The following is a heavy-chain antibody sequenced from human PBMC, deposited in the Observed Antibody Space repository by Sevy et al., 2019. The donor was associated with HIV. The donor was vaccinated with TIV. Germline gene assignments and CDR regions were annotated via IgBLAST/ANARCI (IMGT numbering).Heavy chain of an antibody. CDR2: IYTSGST. V-gene: IGHV4-61*02. J-gene: IGHJ6*03. D-gene: IGHD2-2*01. CDR1: GGSISSGSYY. CDR3: ARDARYCSSTSCYTSGVYYYYMDV. Sequence: SETLSLTCTVSGGSISSGSYYWSWIRQPAGKGLEWIGRIYTSGSTNYNPSLKSRVTISVDTSKNQFSLKLSSVTAADTAVYYCARDARYCSSTSCYTSGVYYYYMDVWGKGTTVTVSS.